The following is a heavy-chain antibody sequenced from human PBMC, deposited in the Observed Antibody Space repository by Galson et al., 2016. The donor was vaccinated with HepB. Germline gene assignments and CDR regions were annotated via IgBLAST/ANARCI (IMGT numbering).Heavy chain of an antibody. D-gene: IGHD1-26*01. CDR2: ISGSGVRT. J-gene: IGHJ3*02. V-gene: IGHV3-23*01. CDR1: GFTFRSYA. Sequence: SLRLSCAASGFTFRSYAMNWVRQAPGKGLEWVSAISGSGVRTYYADSVKGRFTISRDNAKRSLYLQMNSLRAEDTAVYYCARGKEWEDAFDIWGQGTMVTVSS. CDR3: ARGKEWEDAFDI.